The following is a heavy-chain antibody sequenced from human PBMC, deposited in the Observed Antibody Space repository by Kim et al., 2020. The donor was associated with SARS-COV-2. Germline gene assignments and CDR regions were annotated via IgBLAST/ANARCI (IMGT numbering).Heavy chain of an antibody. CDR2: IYYSGST. J-gene: IGHJ6*02. CDR3: GRLGFGELLAPVDLGMDV. V-gene: IGHV4-39*01. D-gene: IGHD3-10*01. Sequence: SETLSLTCTVSGGSISSSSYYWGWIRQPPGKGLEWIGSIYYSGSTYYNPSLKSRVTISVDTSKNQFSLKLSSVTAADTAVYYCGRLGFGELLAPVDLGMDVWGQGTTVTVSS. CDR1: GGSISSSSYY.